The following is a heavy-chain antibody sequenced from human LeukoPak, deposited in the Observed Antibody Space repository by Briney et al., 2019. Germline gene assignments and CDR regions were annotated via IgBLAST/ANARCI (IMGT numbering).Heavy chain of an antibody. V-gene: IGHV4-31*03. CDR2: IYYSGST. J-gene: IGHJ4*02. CDR1: GGSISSGAYY. D-gene: IGHD1-26*01. Sequence: SQTLSLTCSVSGGSISSGAYYWRWIRQHPGKGLEWIGYIYYSGSTYYHPSLKSRVTISLDTSKNQFSLKLSSVTAADTAVYYCARGRLGDNFDYWGQGTLVTVSS. CDR3: ARGRLGDNFDY.